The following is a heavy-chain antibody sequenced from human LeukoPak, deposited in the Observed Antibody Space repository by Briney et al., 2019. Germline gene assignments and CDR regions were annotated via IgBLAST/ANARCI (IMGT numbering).Heavy chain of an antibody. J-gene: IGHJ4*02. V-gene: IGHV3-30*18. CDR2: ISYDGSNK. CDR1: GFTFSSYG. D-gene: IGHD4-23*01. CDR3: AKDDGGFDY. Sequence: GGSLRLSCAASGFTFSSYGMHWVRQAPGEGLEWVAVISYDGSNKYYADSVKGRFTISRDNSKNTLYLQMNSLRAEDTAVYYCAKDDGGFDYWGQGTLVTVSS.